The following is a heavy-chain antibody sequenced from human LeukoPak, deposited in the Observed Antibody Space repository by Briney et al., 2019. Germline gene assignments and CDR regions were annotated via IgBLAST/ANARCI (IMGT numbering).Heavy chain of an antibody. D-gene: IGHD6-13*01. CDR2: MNPNSGNT. J-gene: IGHJ3*02. CDR3: ASSTSSTWSDDAFDI. V-gene: IGHV1-8*01. Sequence: GASVKVSCKASGYTFIDYDMNWVRQATGQGLEWMGWMNPNSGNTGYAQKFQGRVTVTRNTSISTAYMELSSLKSEDTAVYYCASSTSSTWSDDAFDIWGQGTMVTVSS. CDR1: GYTFIDYD.